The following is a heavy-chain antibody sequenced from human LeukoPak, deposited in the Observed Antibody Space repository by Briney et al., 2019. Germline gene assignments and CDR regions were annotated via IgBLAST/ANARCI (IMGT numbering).Heavy chain of an antibody. CDR3: ARGGDGYTKFYPPTFDP. V-gene: IGHV3-21*01. J-gene: IGHJ5*02. CDR1: GFTFSSYS. Sequence: PGGSLRLSCAASGFTFSSYSMNWVRQAPGKGLEWVSSISSSSSYIYYADSVKGRFTISRDNAKNSLYLQMNSLRAEDTAVYYCARGGDGYTKFYPPTFDPWGQGTLVTVSS. D-gene: IGHD5-24*01. CDR2: ISSSSSYI.